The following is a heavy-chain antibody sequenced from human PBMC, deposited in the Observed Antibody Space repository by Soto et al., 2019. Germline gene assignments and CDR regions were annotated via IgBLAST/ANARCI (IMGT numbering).Heavy chain of an antibody. V-gene: IGHV4-34*01. CDR1: GGSFSGYY. D-gene: IGHD3-10*01. J-gene: IGHJ4*02. Sequence: PSETLSLTCAVYGGSFSGYYWSWIRQPPGKGLEWIGEINHSGSTNYNPSLKSRVTISVDTSKNQFSLKLSSVTAADTAVYYCARGLRITMVRGVIGAFDYWGQGTLVTVSS. CDR2: INHSGST. CDR3: ARGLRITMVRGVIGAFDY.